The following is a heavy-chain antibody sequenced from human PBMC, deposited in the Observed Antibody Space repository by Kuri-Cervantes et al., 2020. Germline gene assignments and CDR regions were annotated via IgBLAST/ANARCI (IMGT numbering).Heavy chain of an antibody. Sequence: SVKVSCKASGGTFSSYAISWVRQAPGQGLEWMGGIIPIFGTANYAQKFQGRVTMTRDTSTSTVYMELSSLRSEDTAVYYCARDRGMVLQGVIITSELGYFDYWGQGTLVTVSS. J-gene: IGHJ4*02. CDR2: IIPIFGTA. CDR1: GGTFSSYA. CDR3: ARDRGMVLQGVIITSELGYFDY. D-gene: IGHD3-10*01. V-gene: IGHV1-69*05.